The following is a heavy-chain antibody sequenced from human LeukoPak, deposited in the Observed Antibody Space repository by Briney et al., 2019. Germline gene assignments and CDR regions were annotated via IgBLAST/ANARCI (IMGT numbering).Heavy chain of an antibody. Sequence: SVKVSCKASGGTFSSYVISWVRQAPGQGLEWMGGIIPIFGTANYAQKFQGRVTITADESTSTPYMELSSLRSEDTAVYYCARDKGTIVRNYYGMDVWGQGTTVTVSS. CDR1: GGTFSSYV. CDR3: ARDKGTIVRNYYGMDV. D-gene: IGHD3-10*01. V-gene: IGHV1-69*01. CDR2: IIPIFGTA. J-gene: IGHJ6*02.